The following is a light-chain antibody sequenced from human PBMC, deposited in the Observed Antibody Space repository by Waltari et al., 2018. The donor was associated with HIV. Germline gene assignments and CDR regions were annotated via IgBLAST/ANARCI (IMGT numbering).Light chain of an antibody. Sequence: QSALTQPASVSGSPGQSITISCTGTSSHIGGYNYVSCYQQHPGKPPKVLIYDLINRPSGISDRFSGSKSGSTASLTISGLQAEDEADYYCASYTARSIPWVFGGGTKLTVV. CDR2: DLI. J-gene: IGLJ3*02. V-gene: IGLV2-14*03. CDR1: SSHIGGYNY. CDR3: ASYTARSIPWV.